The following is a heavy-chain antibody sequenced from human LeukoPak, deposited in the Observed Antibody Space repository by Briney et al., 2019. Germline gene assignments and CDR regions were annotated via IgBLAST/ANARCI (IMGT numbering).Heavy chain of an antibody. CDR1: GFTFSAYA. J-gene: IGHJ4*02. V-gene: IGHV3-23*01. CDR3: AKETAGQDHYGDHWYYFNY. D-gene: IGHD4-17*01. CDR2: ISASGGTT. Sequence: GGSLRLSCAASGFTFSAYAMSWVRQAPGQGLEWVTGISASGGTTYYADSVKGRFTISRDNSKNTLYLQMNSLRAEDTAVYYCAKETAGQDHYGDHWYYFNYWGQGTLVTVSS.